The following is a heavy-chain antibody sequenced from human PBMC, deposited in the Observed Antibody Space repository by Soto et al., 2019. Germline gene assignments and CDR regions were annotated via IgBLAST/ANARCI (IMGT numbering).Heavy chain of an antibody. J-gene: IGHJ6*02. V-gene: IGHV1-18*01. CDR1: GYTFTSYG. Sequence: GASVKVSCKASGYTFTSYGISWVRQAPGQGLEWMGWISAYNGNTNYAQKFQGRVTITTDTSTSTAYMELSSLRSDDTAVYYCARDSYGGNPHALYGMDVWGQGTTVTVSS. D-gene: IGHD2-15*01. CDR3: ARDSYGGNPHALYGMDV. CDR2: ISAYNGNT.